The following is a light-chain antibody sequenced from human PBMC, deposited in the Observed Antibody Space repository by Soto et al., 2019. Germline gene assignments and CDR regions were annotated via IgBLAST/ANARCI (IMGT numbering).Light chain of an antibody. J-gene: IGKJ3*01. CDR1: QSVSSY. CDR2: DAS. Sequence: EIVLTQSPATLSLSPGERATLSCRASQSVSSYLAWYQQKPGQAPRLLIYDASNRATGIPARFSGSGSGTDFPLTINTLEPEDFTLYYCQQRSNWPFTFGPGNKVDIK. V-gene: IGKV3-11*01. CDR3: QQRSNWPFT.